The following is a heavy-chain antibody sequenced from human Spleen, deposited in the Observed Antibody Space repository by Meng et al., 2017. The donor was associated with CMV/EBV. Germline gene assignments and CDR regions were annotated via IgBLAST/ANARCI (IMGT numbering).Heavy chain of an antibody. V-gene: IGHV4-4*02. Sequence: TGAVYGGPVSTADWRTWVHRSPGRGLEWIGEISHSGSMNHNPSLKSRVTMSMDKSKNQFSLKLGSLTAADTAIYYCAKYYYYGLDVWGQGTTVTVSS. CDR3: AKYYYYGLDV. CDR1: GGPVSTADW. CDR2: ISHSGSM. J-gene: IGHJ6*02. D-gene: IGHD2/OR15-2a*01.